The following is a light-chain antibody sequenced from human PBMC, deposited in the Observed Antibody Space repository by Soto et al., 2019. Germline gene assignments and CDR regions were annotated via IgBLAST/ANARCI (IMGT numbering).Light chain of an antibody. CDR3: SSYTSSNTVV. V-gene: IGLV2-14*01. Sequence: QSVLTRPASVSGSPGQSIAISCTGTSNDVGGYNYVSWYQQHPGKAPKLMIYDVSARPSGVSNRFSGSKSDNTASLTISGLQAEDEADYYCSSYTSSNTVVFGGGTKLTVL. J-gene: IGLJ2*01. CDR1: SNDVGGYNY. CDR2: DVS.